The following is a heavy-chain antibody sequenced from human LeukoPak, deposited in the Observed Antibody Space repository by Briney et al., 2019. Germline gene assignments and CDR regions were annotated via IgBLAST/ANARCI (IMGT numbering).Heavy chain of an antibody. CDR1: GFTFSSYE. V-gene: IGHV3-48*03. Sequence: PGGSLRLSCAASGFTFSSYEMNWVRQAPGKGLEWVSYISSSGSTIYYADSVKGRFTISRHNAKNSLYLQMNSLRAEDTAVYYCARAMITFGGVIVPFDYWGQGTLVTVSS. CDR3: ARAMITFGGVIVPFDY. J-gene: IGHJ4*02. D-gene: IGHD3-16*02. CDR2: ISSSGSTI.